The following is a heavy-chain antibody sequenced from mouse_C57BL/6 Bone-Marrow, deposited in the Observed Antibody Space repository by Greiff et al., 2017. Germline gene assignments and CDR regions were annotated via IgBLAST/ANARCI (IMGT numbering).Heavy chain of an antibody. CDR1: GYTFTSYG. D-gene: IGHD2-3*01. CDR3: AREADGYYPWFAY. Sequence: VKLQESGAELARPGASVKLSCKASGYTFTSYGISWVKQRTGQGLEWIGEIYPRSGNTYYNEKFKGKATLTADKSSSTAYMELRSLTSEDSAVYFCAREADGYYPWFAYWGQGTLVTVSA. V-gene: IGHV1-81*01. J-gene: IGHJ3*01. CDR2: IYPRSGNT.